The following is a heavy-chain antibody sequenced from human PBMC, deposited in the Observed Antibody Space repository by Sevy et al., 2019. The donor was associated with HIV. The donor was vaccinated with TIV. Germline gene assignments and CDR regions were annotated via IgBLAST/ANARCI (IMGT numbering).Heavy chain of an antibody. CDR2: IGIAGDS. CDR1: GFTFSSYD. V-gene: IGHV3-13*01. Sequence: GRSLRLSCAASGFTFSSYDMYWVRQVTGKGLEWVSAIGIAGDSYYPDSLRGRFTISRDNANNSLFLQMNSLRAGDTAIYYCTKAQLSGGVRGHRYGMDVWGQGTTVTVSS. D-gene: IGHD1-1*01. J-gene: IGHJ6*02. CDR3: TKAQLSGGVRGHRYGMDV.